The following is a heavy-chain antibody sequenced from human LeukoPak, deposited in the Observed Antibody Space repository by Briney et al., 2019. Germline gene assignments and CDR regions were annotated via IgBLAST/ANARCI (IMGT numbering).Heavy chain of an antibody. CDR2: IIPIFGTA. D-gene: IGHD2-15*01. CDR1: GGTFSSYA. V-gene: IGHV1-69*13. CDR3: ARGPGCSGGSCYSGWFDP. J-gene: IGHJ5*02. Sequence: SVKVSCKASGGTFSSYAISWVRQAPGQGLEWMGGIIPIFGTANYAQKFQGRVTITADESTSTAYMELSSLRSEDTAMYYCARGPGCSGGSCYSGWFDPWGQGTLVTVSS.